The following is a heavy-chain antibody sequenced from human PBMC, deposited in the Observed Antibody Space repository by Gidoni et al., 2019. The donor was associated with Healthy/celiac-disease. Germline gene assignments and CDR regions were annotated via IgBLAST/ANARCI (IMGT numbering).Heavy chain of an antibody. J-gene: IGHJ4*02. CDR2: IQQDGSEK. V-gene: IGHV3-7*01. CDR1: GFNVSSYW. CDR3: ARDSPRGSPWGIDY. D-gene: IGHD3-10*01. Sequence: EVQLVESGGGLVQPGGSRRLAGAAAGFNVSSYWMSWVRQAPGKGLEWVANIQQDGSEKYYVDSVKGRFTISRDNAKNSLYLQMNSLIAEDTAVYYCARDSPRGSPWGIDYWGQGTLVTVSS.